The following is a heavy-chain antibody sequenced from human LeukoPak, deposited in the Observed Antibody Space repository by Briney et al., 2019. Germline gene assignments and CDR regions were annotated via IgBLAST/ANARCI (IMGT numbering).Heavy chain of an antibody. J-gene: IGHJ4*02. CDR2: IKQDGSEE. CDR3: ARRYFDY. V-gene: IGHV3-7*03. CDR1: GFTFSSSA. Sequence: GGSLRLSCAASGFTFSSSAMSWVRQAPGKGLEWVANIKQDGSEEYYVDPVKGRFTISRDNAKNSLYLQMNSLRAEDTAVYYCARRYFDYWGQGILVTVSS.